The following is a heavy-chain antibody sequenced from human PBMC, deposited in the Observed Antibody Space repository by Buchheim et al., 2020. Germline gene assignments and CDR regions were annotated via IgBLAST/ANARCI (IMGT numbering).Heavy chain of an antibody. CDR3: ARDGKLLWFGELSALDYYGMDV. Sequence: QVQLQQWGAGLLKPSETLSLTCAVYGGSFSGYYWSWIRQPPGKGLEWIGEINHSGSTNYNPSLKSRVTISADTSKNQFFLKLGSVTAADTAVYYCARDGKLLWFGELSALDYYGMDVWGQGTT. J-gene: IGHJ6*02. V-gene: IGHV4-34*01. CDR2: INHSGST. D-gene: IGHD3-10*01. CDR1: GGSFSGYY.